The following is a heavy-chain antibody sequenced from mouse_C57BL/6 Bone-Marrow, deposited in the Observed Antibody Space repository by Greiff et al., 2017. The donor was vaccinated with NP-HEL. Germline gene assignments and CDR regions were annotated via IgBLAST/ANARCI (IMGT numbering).Heavy chain of an antibody. Sequence: EVQLKESGPELVKNGEEGKRGGKEEGGGWAGGNVGGVWESNGKSLEWIGVINPNYGTTSYNQKFKGKATLTVDQSSSTAYMQLNSLTSEDSAVYYCARNYYGSLQWGQGTSVTVSS. D-gene: IGHD1-1*01. CDR3: ARNYYGSLQ. J-gene: IGHJ4*01. V-gene: IGHV1-39*01. CDR2: INPNYGTT. CDR1: GGGWAGGN.